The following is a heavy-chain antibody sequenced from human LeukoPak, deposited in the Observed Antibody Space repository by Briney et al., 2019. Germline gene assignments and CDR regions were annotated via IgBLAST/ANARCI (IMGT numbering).Heavy chain of an antibody. CDR2: IYTSGST. CDR1: GGSTSSYY. J-gene: IGHJ5*02. V-gene: IGHV4-4*09. Sequence: SETLSLTCTVSGGSTSSYYWSWIRQPPGKGLEWIGYIYTSGSTNYNPSLKSRVTISVDTSKNQFSLKLSSVTAADTAVYYCARQGRGNWFDPWGQGTLVTVSS. CDR3: ARQGRGNWFDP.